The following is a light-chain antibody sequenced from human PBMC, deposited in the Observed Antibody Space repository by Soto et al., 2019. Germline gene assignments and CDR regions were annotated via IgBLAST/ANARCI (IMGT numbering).Light chain of an antibody. CDR2: GAS. CDR1: QSVSSSY. Sequence: EIVLTQSPGTLSLSPGERATLSCRASQSVSSSYLAWYQQKPGQAPRLLIYGASRRATGIPDRFSDSGSGTDFTLTISRLEPEDFAVYYCQQRSNWPRITFGQGTRLEIK. V-gene: IGKV3D-20*02. J-gene: IGKJ5*01. CDR3: QQRSNWPRIT.